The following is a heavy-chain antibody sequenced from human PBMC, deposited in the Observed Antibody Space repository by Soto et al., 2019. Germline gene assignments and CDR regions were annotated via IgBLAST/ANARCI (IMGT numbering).Heavy chain of an antibody. CDR2: IIPIFGTA. CDR1: GGTFSSYA. V-gene: IGHV1-69*13. J-gene: IGHJ4*02. D-gene: IGHD6-19*01. CDR3: ASLRSGWSYYFDY. Sequence: ASVKVSCKASGGTFSSYAISWVRQAPGQGLEWMGGIIPIFGTANYAQKFQGRVTITADESTSTAYMELSSLRSEDTAVYYCASLRSGWSYYFDYWGQGTLVTVSS.